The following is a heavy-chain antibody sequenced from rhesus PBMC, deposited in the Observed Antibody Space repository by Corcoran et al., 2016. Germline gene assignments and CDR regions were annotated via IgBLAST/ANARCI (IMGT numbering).Heavy chain of an antibody. V-gene: IGHV4-122*01. CDR1: GGSISSYYL. CDR3: ARGLGNDLSDGVDS. CDR2: IYGGSGST. J-gene: IGHJ6*01. D-gene: IGHD1-14*01. Sequence: QVQLQESGPGVVKPSETLSLTCAVSGGSISSYYLWSWIRQPPGKGLEWIGNIYGGSGSTSYNPSTKSLVSISIDTSKNQFSLKLSAVTAADTAVYYCARGLGNDLSDGVDSWGQGVVVTVSS.